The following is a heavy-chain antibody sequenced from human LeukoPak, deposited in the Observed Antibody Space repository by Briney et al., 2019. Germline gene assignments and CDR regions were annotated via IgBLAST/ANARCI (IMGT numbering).Heavy chain of an antibody. CDR2: IYYSGST. V-gene: IGHV4-61*01. D-gene: IGHD3-22*01. CDR3: ARDTTNVYYYDTSGYDH. J-gene: IGHJ4*02. CDR1: GGSVSSGSYY. Sequence: SETLSLTGTGSGGSVSSGSYYWSWIRQPPGKGLEWIGYIYYSGSTKYNPSLKSRVTIPVDTSKNQFSLKLTSVTAADTAVYYCARDTTNVYYYDTSGYDHWGQGTLVTVSS.